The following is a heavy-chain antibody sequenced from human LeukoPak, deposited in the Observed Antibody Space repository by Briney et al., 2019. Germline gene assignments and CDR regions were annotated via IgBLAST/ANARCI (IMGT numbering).Heavy chain of an antibody. V-gene: IGHV1-8*01. Sequence: AAVKVSCKASGYTFTSYDINWVRQATGQGLEWMGWMNPNSGNTGYAQKFQGRVTMTRNTSISTAYMELSSLRSEDTAVYYCARSPPVDYGENDAFDIWGQGTMVIVSS. CDR2: MNPNSGNT. CDR1: GYTFTSYD. D-gene: IGHD4-17*01. CDR3: ARSPPVDYGENDAFDI. J-gene: IGHJ3*02.